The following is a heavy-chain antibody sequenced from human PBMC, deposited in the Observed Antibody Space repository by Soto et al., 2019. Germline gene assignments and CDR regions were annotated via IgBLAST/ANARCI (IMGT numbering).Heavy chain of an antibody. V-gene: IGHV3-30-3*01. Sequence: VGSLRLSCAASGFTFSSYAMHWVRQAPGKGLEWVAVISYDGSNKYYADSVKGRFTISRDNSKNTLYLQMNSLRAEDTAVYYCARGLDYGGNSGNDYWGQGTLVTVSS. CDR3: ARGLDYGGNSGNDY. CDR1: GFTFSSYA. J-gene: IGHJ4*02. CDR2: ISYDGSNK. D-gene: IGHD4-17*01.